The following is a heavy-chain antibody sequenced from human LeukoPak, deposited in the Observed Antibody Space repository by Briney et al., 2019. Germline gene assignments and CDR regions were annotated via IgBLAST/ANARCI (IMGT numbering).Heavy chain of an antibody. CDR2: IYYSGST. CDR1: GGSISSYY. J-gene: IGHJ1*01. V-gene: IGHV4-59*01. CDR3: ARDGVGYCTNGVCYEEYFQH. Sequence: PSETLSLTCTVSGGSISSYYWSWIRQPPGKGLEWIGYIYYSGSTNYNPSLKSRVTISVDTSKNQFSLKLSSVTAADTAVYYCARDGVGYCTNGVCYEEYFQHWGQGTLVTVSS. D-gene: IGHD2-8*01.